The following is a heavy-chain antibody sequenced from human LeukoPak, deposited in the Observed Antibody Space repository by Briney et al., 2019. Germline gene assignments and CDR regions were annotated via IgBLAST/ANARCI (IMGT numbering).Heavy chain of an antibody. D-gene: IGHD3-9*01. V-gene: IGHV1-2*02. J-gene: IGHJ5*02. CDR3: ARARLRYFDWSWFDP. CDR1: GYTFTDYY. CDR2: INPNNGGT. Sequence: ASVKVSCKASGYTFTDYYIHWVRQAPGQGLEWMGWINPNNGGTDYAQRFQGRVTMTRDTSLATAYMDLSRLRSDDTAVYYCARARLRYFDWSWFDPWGQGTLVTVSS.